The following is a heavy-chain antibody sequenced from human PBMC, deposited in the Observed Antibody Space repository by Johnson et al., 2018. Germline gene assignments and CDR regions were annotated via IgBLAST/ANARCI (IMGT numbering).Heavy chain of an antibody. CDR1: GIAFSSYG. CDR3: AKDLSVWGSTDAFEI. V-gene: IGHV3-23*04. J-gene: IGHJ3*02. D-gene: IGHD3-16*01. CDR2: MSGSGGGT. Sequence: VQLVESGGGWAQPGGSLRLSCAASGIAFSSYGMSWVRQAPGKGLEWVSTMSGSGGGTYYADSVKGRFTISRDNSKNTLYLQMNTLRAEDTAVYYCAKDLSVWGSTDAFEIWGQGTMVTVSS.